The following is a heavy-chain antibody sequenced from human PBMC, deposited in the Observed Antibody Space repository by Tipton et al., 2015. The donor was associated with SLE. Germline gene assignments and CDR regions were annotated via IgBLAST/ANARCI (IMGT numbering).Heavy chain of an antibody. J-gene: IGHJ4*02. D-gene: IGHD1-20*01. V-gene: IGHV4-4*02. Sequence: TLSLTCAVSGGSISSSNWWSWVRQPPGKGLEWIGSIYYSGSTYYNPSLKSRVTISVDTSKNQFSLKLSSVTAADTAVYYCARVRYNWNRGIDYWGQGTLVTVPS. CDR3: ARVRYNWNRGIDY. CDR2: IYYSGST. CDR1: GGSISSSNW.